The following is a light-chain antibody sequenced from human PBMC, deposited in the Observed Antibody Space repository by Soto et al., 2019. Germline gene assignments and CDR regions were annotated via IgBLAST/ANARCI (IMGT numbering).Light chain of an antibody. J-gene: IGKJ3*01. CDR2: WAS. Sequence: DILMTKSPASLTVSLCERATVDFKSSGGCLYTSNSKNYLTWYQQKPGQPPKVLLYWASTRESGVPDRFSGSGSGTDFTLTISSLQAEDVAVYYCQQYYDTPFTFGPGTNVDI. CDR3: QQYYDTPFT. V-gene: IGKV4-1*01. CDR1: GGCLYTSNSKNY.